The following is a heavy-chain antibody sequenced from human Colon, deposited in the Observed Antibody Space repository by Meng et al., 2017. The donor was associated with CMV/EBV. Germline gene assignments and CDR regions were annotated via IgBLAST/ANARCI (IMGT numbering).Heavy chain of an antibody. Sequence: QVQLMQSGAEVKKPGASVKVSCKASGYTFTSYGITWVRQAPGQGLEWMGRIKPSTGDTNYAQNFQGRVTVTRDTSISTVYMEVNSLTSDDTAVYYCTREGFDYWGQGALVTVSS. CDR1: GYTFTSYG. V-gene: IGHV1-2*06. J-gene: IGHJ4*02. CDR2: IKPSTGDT. CDR3: TREGFDY.